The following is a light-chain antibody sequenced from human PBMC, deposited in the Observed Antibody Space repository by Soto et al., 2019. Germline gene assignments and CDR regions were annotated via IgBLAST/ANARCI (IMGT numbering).Light chain of an antibody. Sequence: DIQMTQSPSTLSASVGYRVTITCRASQSISSWLAWYQQKPGKAPKLLIYDASSLESGVPSRFSGSGSGTEFTLTISSLQPDDFATYYCQHYNGFSWTFGQGTKVDIK. CDR3: QHYNGFSWT. V-gene: IGKV1-5*01. CDR2: DAS. CDR1: QSISSW. J-gene: IGKJ1*01.